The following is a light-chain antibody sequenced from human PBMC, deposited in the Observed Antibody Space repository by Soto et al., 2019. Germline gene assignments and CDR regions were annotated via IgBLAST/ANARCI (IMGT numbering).Light chain of an antibody. CDR2: GNS. CDR3: SSYGGSNTVV. V-gene: IGLV1-40*01. CDR1: SSNIGAGYD. J-gene: IGLJ2*01. Sequence: QSVLTQPPSVSGAPGQRVTISCTGSSSNIGAGYDVHWYQQLPGTAPKLLIYGNSNRPSGVPDRFSGSKSGTSASLAITGLQAEDEADYYCSSYGGSNTVVFGGGTQLTVL.